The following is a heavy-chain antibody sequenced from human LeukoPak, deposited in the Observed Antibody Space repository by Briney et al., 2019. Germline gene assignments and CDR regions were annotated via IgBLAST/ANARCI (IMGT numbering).Heavy chain of an antibody. Sequence: SETLSLTCAVYGGSFSGYYWSWIRQPPGKGLEWIGEINHSGSTNYNPSLKSRVTISVDTSKDQFSLKLSSVTAADTAVYYCARDPTVVTASLFDYWGRGTLVTVSS. V-gene: IGHV4-34*01. CDR3: ARDPTVVTASLFDY. CDR2: INHSGST. J-gene: IGHJ4*02. CDR1: GGSFSGYY. D-gene: IGHD2-21*02.